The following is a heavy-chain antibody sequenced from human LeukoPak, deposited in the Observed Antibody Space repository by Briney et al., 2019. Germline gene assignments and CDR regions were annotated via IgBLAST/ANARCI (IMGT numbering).Heavy chain of an antibody. J-gene: IGHJ4*02. V-gene: IGHV3-53*01. D-gene: IGHD3-3*01. CDR2: IYSGGNT. Sequence: GGSLRLSCAASGFSVSSNYMSWVRQAPGKGLEWVSIIYSGGNTDYADSVKGRFTVSRDTSKNTLYLQMNSLRAEDTAVYYCASPLPVLDYWGQGTLVTVSS. CDR1: GFSVSSNY. CDR3: ASPLPVLDY.